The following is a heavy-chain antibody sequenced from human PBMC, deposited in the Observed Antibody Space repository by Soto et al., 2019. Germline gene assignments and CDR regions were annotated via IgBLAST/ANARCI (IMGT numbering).Heavy chain of an antibody. D-gene: IGHD6-19*01. CDR3: ARDKWLVH. J-gene: IGHJ1*01. CDR2: IRPNLGLT. Sequence: QVQLVQSGAEVKKPGSSVNVSCKAAGGAFSTYTLTWVRQVPGQGLEWMGRIRPNLGLTNYAPKFEGRLTLSADKSTSTAYMELSSLPSEDPAVYYCARDKWLVHLGPGTLVTLSS. CDR1: GGAFSTYT. V-gene: IGHV1-69*08.